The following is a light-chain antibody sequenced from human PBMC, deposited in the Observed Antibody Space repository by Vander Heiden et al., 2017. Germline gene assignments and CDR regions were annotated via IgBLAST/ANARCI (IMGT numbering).Light chain of an antibody. V-gene: IGLV1-40*01. Sequence: QSVLTQPPSLSGEPGQRVTISCTGSSSNIGAGYDVHWYQHLPGPAPKLLIYADNHRPSGVPDRFSGSKSGTSASLAITGLQSEDEADYYCQSYDSSLSAYVVFGGGTKLTVL. CDR2: ADN. J-gene: IGLJ2*01. CDR3: QSYDSSLSAYVV. CDR1: SSNIGAGYD.